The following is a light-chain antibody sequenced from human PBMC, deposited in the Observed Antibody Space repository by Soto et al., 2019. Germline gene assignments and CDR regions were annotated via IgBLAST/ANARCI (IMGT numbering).Light chain of an antibody. J-gene: IGKJ4*01. CDR3: QQYSSYSLT. Sequence: DIQMTQSPSTLSASVGDRVTITCRASQSISTWLAWYQQKPGKAPKLLIYKASTLESGVPSRFSGYGSGTDFSLTISCLQPDDFASYYCQQYSSYSLTFGGGTKVEIK. CDR1: QSISTW. V-gene: IGKV1-5*03. CDR2: KAS.